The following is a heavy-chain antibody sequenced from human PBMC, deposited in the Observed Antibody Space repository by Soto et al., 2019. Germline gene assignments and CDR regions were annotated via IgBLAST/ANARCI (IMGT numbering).Heavy chain of an antibody. Sequence: ASVKVSCKASGYSFTDYHIHWVRQAPGQGLEWLGRINPKSGGTSTAQKFQGWVTMTTDTSISTASMELTRLTSDDTAIYYCARGDSTDCSNGVCSFFYYYDLDVWGQVTTFTVS. V-gene: IGHV1-2*04. J-gene: IGHJ6*02. CDR1: GYSFTDYH. D-gene: IGHD2-8*01. CDR2: INPKSGGT. CDR3: ARGDSTDCSNGVCSFFYYYDLDV.